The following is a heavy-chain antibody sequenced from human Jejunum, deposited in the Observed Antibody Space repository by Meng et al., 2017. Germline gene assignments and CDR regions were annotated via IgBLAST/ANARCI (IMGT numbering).Heavy chain of an antibody. V-gene: IGHV3-7*01. CDR1: AFSFSDYW. J-gene: IGHJ4*02. CDR3: ARESLDCYSLDY. D-gene: IGHD2-15*01. CDR2: IKQDGSVS. Sequence: GESLKISCEASAFSFSDYWMTWVRQAPGKGLEWVANIKQDGSVSDYVDSVKGRFTISRDNTKNTLYLQLNSLRAEDTAVYYCARESLDCYSLDYWGQGTLVTVSS.